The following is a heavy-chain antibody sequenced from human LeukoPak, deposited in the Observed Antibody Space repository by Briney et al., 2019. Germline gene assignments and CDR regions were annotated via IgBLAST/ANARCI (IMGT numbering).Heavy chain of an antibody. J-gene: IGHJ5*02. D-gene: IGHD1-26*01. CDR1: GYTFTGYY. V-gene: IGHV1-2*02. CDR2: INPNSGGT. CDR3: ARRVGATRGWFDP. Sequence: GGPVKVSCKASGYTFTGYYMHWVRQAPGQGLEWMGWINPNSGGTNYAQKFQGRVTMTRDTSISTAYMELSRLRSDDTAVYYCARRVGATRGWFDPWGQGTLVTVSS.